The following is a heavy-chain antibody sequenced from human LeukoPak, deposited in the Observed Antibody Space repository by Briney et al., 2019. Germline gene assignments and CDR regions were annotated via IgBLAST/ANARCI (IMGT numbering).Heavy chain of an antibody. CDR1: GGSISSYY. CDR3: ARHYYGSGSYYHY. D-gene: IGHD3-10*01. J-gene: IGHJ4*02. V-gene: IGHV4-59*08. CDR2: IYYSGST. Sequence: SETLSLTCTVSGGSISSYYWSWIRQPPGKGLEWIGYIYYSGSTNYNPSLKSRVTISVDTSKNQFSLKLGSVTAADTAVYYCARHYYGSGSYYHYWGQGTLVTVPS.